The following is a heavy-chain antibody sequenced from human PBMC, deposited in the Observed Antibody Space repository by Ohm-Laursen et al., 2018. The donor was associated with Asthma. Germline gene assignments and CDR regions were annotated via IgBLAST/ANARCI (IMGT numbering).Heavy chain of an antibody. J-gene: IGHJ4*02. Sequence: TLSLTCTVSGGSISSSSYYWGWIRQPPGKGLEWIGSIYYSGSTYYNPSLKSRVTISVDTPKNQFSLKLSSVTAADTAVYYCARLSSSAPDYWGQGTLVTVSS. CDR3: ARLSSSAPDY. CDR1: GGSISSSSYY. V-gene: IGHV4-39*01. D-gene: IGHD6-19*01. CDR2: IYYSGST.